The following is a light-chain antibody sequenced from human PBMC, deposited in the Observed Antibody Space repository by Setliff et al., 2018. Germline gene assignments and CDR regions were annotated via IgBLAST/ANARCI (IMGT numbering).Light chain of an antibody. V-gene: IGLV2-14*03. CDR1: SSDVGGYNY. CDR2: DVS. CDR3: SSYTSSSTQV. J-gene: IGLJ1*01. Sequence: QSVLTQPASVSGSPGQSITISCTGTSSDVGGYNYVSWYQQHPDKAPKLMIFDVSNRPSGVSNRFSGSKSGNKASLTISGLQAEDEADYYCSSYTSSSTQVFGTGTKVTVL.